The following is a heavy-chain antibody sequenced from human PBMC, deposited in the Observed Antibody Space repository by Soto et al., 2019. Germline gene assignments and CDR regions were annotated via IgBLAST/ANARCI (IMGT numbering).Heavy chain of an antibody. CDR2: INHSGST. CDR3: ARGLGSGSYYSEYFDY. D-gene: IGHD3-10*01. CDR1: GGSFSGYY. J-gene: IGHJ4*02. V-gene: IGHV4-34*01. Sequence: PSETLSLTCAVYGGSFSGYYWSWIRQPPGKGLEWIGEINHSGSTNYNPSLKSRVTISVDTSKNQFSLKLSSVTAADTAVYYCARGLGSGSYYSEYFDYWGQGTLVT.